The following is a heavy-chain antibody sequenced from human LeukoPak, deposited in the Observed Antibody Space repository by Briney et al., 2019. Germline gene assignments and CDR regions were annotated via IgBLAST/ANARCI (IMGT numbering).Heavy chain of an antibody. Sequence: GGSLRLSCAASGFTFSSYEMNWVRQAPGKGLEWVSYISSSGSTIYYADSVKGRFTISRDNAKNSLYLQMNSLRAEDTAVYYCARLYYYDSSGPIDYWGQGTLVTVSS. CDR3: ARLYYYDSSGPIDY. J-gene: IGHJ4*02. V-gene: IGHV3-48*03. CDR1: GFTFSSYE. D-gene: IGHD3-22*01. CDR2: ISSSGSTI.